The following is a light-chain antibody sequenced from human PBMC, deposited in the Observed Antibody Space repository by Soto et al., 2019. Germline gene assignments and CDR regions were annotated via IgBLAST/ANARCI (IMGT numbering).Light chain of an antibody. CDR3: CSYAGSSTFLYV. CDR2: EGS. J-gene: IGLJ1*01. Sequence: QSALTRPAPVSGSPGQSITISCTGTSSDVGSYNLVSWYQQHPGKAPKLMIYEGSKRPSGVSNRFSGSKSGSTASLTISGLQAEDEADYYCCSYAGSSTFLYVFGTGTKVTVL. CDR1: SSDVGSYNL. V-gene: IGLV2-23*03.